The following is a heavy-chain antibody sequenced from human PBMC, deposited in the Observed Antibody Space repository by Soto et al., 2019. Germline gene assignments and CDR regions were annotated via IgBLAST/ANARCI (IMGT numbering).Heavy chain of an antibody. CDR2: ISAYNGNT. CDR3: ARDSLYSSGSFDY. Sequence: ASVKVSCTDSGYALTSYGISWVRQAPGQGLEWMGWISAYNGNTNYADSVKGRFTISRDNSKNTLYLQMNSLRAEDTAVYYCARDSLYSSGSFDYWGQGTLVTVSS. CDR1: GYALTSYG. V-gene: IGHV1-18*01. J-gene: IGHJ4*02. D-gene: IGHD6-19*01.